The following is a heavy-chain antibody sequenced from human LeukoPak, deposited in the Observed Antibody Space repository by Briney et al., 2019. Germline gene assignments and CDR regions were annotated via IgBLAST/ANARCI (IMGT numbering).Heavy chain of an antibody. CDR2: IIPIFGTA. V-gene: IGHV1-69*13. CDR1: GGTFSSYA. D-gene: IGHD4-23*01. CDR3: TRSTKVVSRTFDY. Sequence: ASVKVSCKASGGTFSSYAISWVRQAPGQGLEWMGGIIPIFGTANYAQKFQGRVTITADESTSTAYMELSSLTSEDTAVYYCTRSTKVVSRTFDYWGQGTLVTVSS. J-gene: IGHJ4*02.